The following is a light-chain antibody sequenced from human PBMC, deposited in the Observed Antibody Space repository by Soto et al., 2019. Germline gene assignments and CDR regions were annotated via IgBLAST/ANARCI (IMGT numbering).Light chain of an antibody. CDR1: IHYDF. CDR2: EVS. V-gene: IGLV2-14*01. CDR3: GSYTSSSNYV. J-gene: IGLJ1*01. Sequence: QSALTQPASVSGSPGQSITISCTGYIHYDFVSWYQQHPGTAPKLVIYEVSNRPSGTSDRFSGSKSGHTASLTISGLQTEYEAVYYCGSYTSSSNYVFGTGTKLTVL.